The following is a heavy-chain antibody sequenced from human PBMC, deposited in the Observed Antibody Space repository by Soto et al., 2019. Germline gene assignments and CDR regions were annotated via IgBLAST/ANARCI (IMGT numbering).Heavy chain of an antibody. Sequence: ASVKVSCKASGYTFTGYYMHWVRQAPGQGLEWMGWINPNSGGTNYAQKFQGRVTMTRDTSISTAYMELSRLRSDDTAVCYCARGDITMIVVVIPSFDYWGQGTLVTVSS. D-gene: IGHD3-22*01. J-gene: IGHJ4*02. CDR1: GYTFTGYY. V-gene: IGHV1-2*02. CDR3: ARGDITMIVVVIPSFDY. CDR2: INPNSGGT.